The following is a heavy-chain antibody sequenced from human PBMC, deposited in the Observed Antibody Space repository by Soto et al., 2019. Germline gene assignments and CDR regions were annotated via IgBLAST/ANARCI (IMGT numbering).Heavy chain of an antibody. Sequence: QVQLPESGPGLVKPSGTLSLTCAVPCGSISPSNWWSWVRQPPGKGLVWIGEVYRTGKKNYNPSHQSRLTISIETSKPQSSWKRTSVPSVDTAVYYCARARATIAAGAIFDCWGQATIVTVSS. CDR1: CGSISPSNW. V-gene: IGHV4-4*02. J-gene: IGHJ4*02. D-gene: IGHD6-13*01. CDR2: VYRTGKK. CDR3: ARARATIAAGAIFDC.